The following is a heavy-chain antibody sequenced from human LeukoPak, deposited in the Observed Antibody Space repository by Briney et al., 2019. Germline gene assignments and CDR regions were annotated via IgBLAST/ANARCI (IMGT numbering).Heavy chain of an antibody. V-gene: IGHV4-59*08. CDR2: IYYSGST. CDR3: ARHFRVGATWNDNYFDP. Sequence: PSETLSLTCTVSGGSISSYYWSWIRQPPGKGLGWMGYIYYSGSTKYSPSLTSRVTISVDTSKNQCSLELSSVTAADTAVYYCARHFRVGATWNDNYFDPWGQGALVTVSS. CDR1: GGSISSYY. D-gene: IGHD1-26*01. J-gene: IGHJ5*02.